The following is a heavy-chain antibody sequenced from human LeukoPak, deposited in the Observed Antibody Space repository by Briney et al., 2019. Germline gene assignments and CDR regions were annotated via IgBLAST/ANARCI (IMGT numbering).Heavy chain of an antibody. V-gene: IGHV4-39*01. CDR2: IHYSGSP. D-gene: IGHD2-15*01. CDR3: ARVSGYCSAGSCYSSTFDS. Sequence: PSETLSLTCTVSGDSFVRSIFYWGWIRQPPGKGLEWIGSIHYSGSPYYNPSLKSRVSISVDTSKNQFSLKVTSVTATDTSMYYCARVSGYCSAGSCYSSTFDSWGQGNLVPVSS. J-gene: IGHJ4*02. CDR1: GDSFVRSIFY.